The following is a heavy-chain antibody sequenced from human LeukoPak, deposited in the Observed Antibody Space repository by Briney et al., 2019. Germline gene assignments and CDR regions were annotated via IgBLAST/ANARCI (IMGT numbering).Heavy chain of an antibody. D-gene: IGHD3-16*01. CDR1: GYTFTDYY. CDR3: ARAYTSPNGPY. CDR2: INTNSGGT. Sequence: ASVRVSCKASGYTFTDYYLHWVRQAPGHGLEWMGWINTNSGGTNYAQNFQGRVTMTRDTSITTAYMELNRLRSDDTAVYYCARAYTSPNGPYWGQGILVTVSS. V-gene: IGHV1-2*02. J-gene: IGHJ4*02.